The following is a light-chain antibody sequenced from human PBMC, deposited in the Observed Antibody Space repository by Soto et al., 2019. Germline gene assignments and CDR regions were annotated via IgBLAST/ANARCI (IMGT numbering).Light chain of an antibody. J-gene: IGLJ3*02. CDR2: EVS. CDR1: SSDVGGYNY. CDR3: SSYTSSSTWG. V-gene: IGLV2-14*01. Sequence: QSVLTQPASVSGSPGQSITISCTGTSSDVGGYNYVSWYQQHPGKAPKLIIYEVSNRPSGVSTRFSGSKSGSTSSLTISGLQAEDEADYYCSSYTSSSTWGFGGGTKRTVL.